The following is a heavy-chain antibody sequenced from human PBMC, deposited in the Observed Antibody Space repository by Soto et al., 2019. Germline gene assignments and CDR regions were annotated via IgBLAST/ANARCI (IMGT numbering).Heavy chain of an antibody. Sequence: GASVKVSCKASGGTFSSYAISWVRQAPGQGLEWMGGIIPIFGTANYAQKFQGRVTITADKSTSTAYMELCSLRSEDTAVYYCARVDPITIFGVVPNSWYGMDVWGQGTTVTVSS. D-gene: IGHD3-3*01. CDR3: ARVDPITIFGVVPNSWYGMDV. CDR1: GGTFSSYA. V-gene: IGHV1-69*06. J-gene: IGHJ6*02. CDR2: IIPIFGTA.